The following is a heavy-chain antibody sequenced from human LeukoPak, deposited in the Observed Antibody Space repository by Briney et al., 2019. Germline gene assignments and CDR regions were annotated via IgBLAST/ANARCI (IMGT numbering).Heavy chain of an antibody. CDR3: ARDAISGTNAFDI. D-gene: IGHD5-12*01. CDR1: GFTFSSYS. Sequence: GGPLRLSCAASGFTFSSYSMNWVRQAPGKGLEWVSSISSSSSYIYYADSVKGRFTISRDNAKNSLYLQMNSLRAEDTAVYYCARDAISGTNAFDIWGQGTMVTVSS. V-gene: IGHV3-21*01. CDR2: ISSSSSYI. J-gene: IGHJ3*02.